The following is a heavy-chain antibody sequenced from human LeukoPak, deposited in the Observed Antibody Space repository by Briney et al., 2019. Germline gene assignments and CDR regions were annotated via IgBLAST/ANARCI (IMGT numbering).Heavy chain of an antibody. D-gene: IGHD3-22*01. CDR2: IQYDGSNQ. CDR3: AREWAYYYDSSGYREPFDY. V-gene: IGHV3-33*01. CDR1: GFTFSYYG. Sequence: GRSLRLSCAASGFTFSYYGIHWVRQAPGKGLEWVAAIQYDGSNQYYADSVKGRFTISRDNSKSTLYMQMNSLRAEDTAVYYCAREWAYYYDSSGYREPFDYWGQGTLVTVSS. J-gene: IGHJ4*02.